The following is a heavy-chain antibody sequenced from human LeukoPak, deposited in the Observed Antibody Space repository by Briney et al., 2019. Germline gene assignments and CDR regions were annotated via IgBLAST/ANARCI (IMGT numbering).Heavy chain of an antibody. D-gene: IGHD4-17*01. Sequence: GGSLRLSCAASGFIFSTNYMTWVRQAPGKGLQWVAILFSDRRTFYSDTVKGRFAVSRDNSKNTLYLQMNSLRPEDTAVYYCAKDVVIGASYDYGDYIPLPHWGQGTLVTVSS. CDR1: GFIFSTNY. CDR3: AKDVVIGASYDYGDYIPLPH. CDR2: LFSDRRT. V-gene: IGHV3-66*02. J-gene: IGHJ1*01.